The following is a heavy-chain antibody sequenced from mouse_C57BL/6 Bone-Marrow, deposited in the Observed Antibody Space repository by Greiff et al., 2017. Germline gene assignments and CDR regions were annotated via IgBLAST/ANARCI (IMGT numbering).Heavy chain of an antibody. CDR1: GYTFTSYW. J-gene: IGHJ2*01. V-gene: IGHV1-50*01. CDR2: IDPSDSYT. CDR3: ARYYGSRVECDY. Sequence: QVQLQQPGAELVKPGASVKLSCKASGYTFTSYWMQWVKQRPGQGLEWIGEIDPSDSYTNYNQKFKGKATLTVDTSSSTAYMQLSSLTSEDSAVYYCARYYGSRVECDYGGRGNALTVSA. D-gene: IGHD1-1*01.